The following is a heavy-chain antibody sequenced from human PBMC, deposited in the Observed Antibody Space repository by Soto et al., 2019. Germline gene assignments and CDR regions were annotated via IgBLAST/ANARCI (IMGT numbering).Heavy chain of an antibody. CDR1: GFTFSSYG. D-gene: IGHD3-10*01. J-gene: IGHJ5*02. Sequence: GSLRLSCAASGFTFSSYGMHWVRQAPGKGLEWVAVIWYDGSNKYYADSVKGRFTISRDNSKNTLYLQMNSLRAEDTAVYYCVSSRGYYGSGSYFLPWGQGTLVTAPQ. CDR2: IWYDGSNK. V-gene: IGHV3-33*01. CDR3: VSSRGYYGSGSYFLP.